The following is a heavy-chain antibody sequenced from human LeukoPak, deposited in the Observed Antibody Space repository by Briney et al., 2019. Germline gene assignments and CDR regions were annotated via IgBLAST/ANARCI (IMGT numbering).Heavy chain of an antibody. CDR3: ERHDSSGFDY. J-gene: IGHJ4*02. CDR2: IYYSGST. Sequence: SETLSLTCTVSGGSISSSSYYWGWIRQPPGKGLEWIGSIYYSGSTYYNPSPKSRVTISVDTSKNQFSLKLSSVTAADTAVYYCERHDSSGFDYWGQGTLVTVSS. D-gene: IGHD3-22*01. CDR1: GGSISSSSYY. V-gene: IGHV4-39*01.